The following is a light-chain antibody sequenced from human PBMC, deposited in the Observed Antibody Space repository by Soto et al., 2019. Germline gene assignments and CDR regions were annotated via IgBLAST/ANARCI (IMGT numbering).Light chain of an antibody. CDR1: NSDVGRYDY. CDR3: SSFAGSDTHV. J-gene: IGLJ1*01. V-gene: IGLV2-11*01. Sequence: QSVLTQPPSVSGSPGQAVTFSCTGTNSDVGRYDYVSWYQQLPGEAPKLIIYDVTKRPSGVPTRFSGYKSGNTASLTISGLQAEDEADYFCSSFAGSDTHVFGSGTKLTVL. CDR2: DVT.